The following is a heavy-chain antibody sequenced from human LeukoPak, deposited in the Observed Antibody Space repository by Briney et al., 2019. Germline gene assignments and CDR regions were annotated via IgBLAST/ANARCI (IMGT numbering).Heavy chain of an antibody. CDR1: GFTFSSFE. CDR2: IYSGGST. V-gene: IGHV3-53*01. CDR3: AREAVAGFFFDY. J-gene: IGHJ4*02. Sequence: GGSLRLSCAASGFTFSSFEMTWVRQAPGKGLEWVSVIYSGGSTYYADSVKGRFTISRDNSKNTLYLQMNSLKAEDTAVYYCAREAVAGFFFDYWGQGTLVTVSS. D-gene: IGHD6-19*01.